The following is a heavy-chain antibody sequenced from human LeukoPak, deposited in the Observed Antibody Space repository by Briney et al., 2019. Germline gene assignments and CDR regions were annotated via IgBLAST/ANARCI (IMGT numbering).Heavy chain of an antibody. CDR3: ASLYYYDSRSYSKYYFAY. D-gene: IGHD3-22*01. CDR2: IIPIFGTA. Sequence: SVKVSCKASGGTFSSYAISWVRQAPGQGLEWMGGIIPIFGTANYAQKFQGRVTITADESTSTAYMELSSLRSEDTAVYYCASLYYYDSRSYSKYYFAYWGQGTLVTVSS. V-gene: IGHV1-69*13. J-gene: IGHJ4*02. CDR1: GGTFSSYA.